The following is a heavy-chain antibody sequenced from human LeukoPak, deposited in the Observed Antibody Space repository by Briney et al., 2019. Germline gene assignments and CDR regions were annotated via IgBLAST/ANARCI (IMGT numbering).Heavy chain of an antibody. Sequence: GGSLRLSCAVSGFIVNTYYMSWVRQAPGKGLEWVSIIYSDGSTYYADSVKGRFTISRDTSKNTLFLQMNSLRAEDTAVYYCARVGYQLLPGNAFDIWGQGTMVTVSS. D-gene: IGHD2-2*01. V-gene: IGHV3-53*01. CDR2: IYSDGST. J-gene: IGHJ3*02. CDR3: ARVGYQLLPGNAFDI. CDR1: GFIVNTYY.